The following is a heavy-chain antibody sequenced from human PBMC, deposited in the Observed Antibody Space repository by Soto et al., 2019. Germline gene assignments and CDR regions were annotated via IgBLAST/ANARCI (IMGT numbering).Heavy chain of an antibody. J-gene: IGHJ6*02. D-gene: IGHD4-17*01. V-gene: IGHV3-30*03. Sequence: LRLSCAASGFTFSSYGMHWVRQAPGKGLEWVAVISYDGSNKYYADSVKGRFTISRDNSENTLYLQMNSLRADDTAVYYCARPAATVIFYSGMDVWGQGTTVTVSS. CDR1: GFTFSSYG. CDR2: ISYDGSNK. CDR3: ARPAATVIFYSGMDV.